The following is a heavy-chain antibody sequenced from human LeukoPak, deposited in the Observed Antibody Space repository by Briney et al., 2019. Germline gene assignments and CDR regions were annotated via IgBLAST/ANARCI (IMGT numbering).Heavy chain of an antibody. Sequence: GASVKVSCKASGYTFSGYYMHWVRQAPGQGPEWMGWINPNNGGTHYAQRFQGRVTMTRDTSISTAYMELSRLASDDTAVYYCARDIGIGGATTFDYWGQGTLVTVSS. V-gene: IGHV1-2*02. J-gene: IGHJ4*02. D-gene: IGHD1-26*01. CDR1: GYTFSGYY. CDR2: INPNNGGT. CDR3: ARDIGIGGATTFDY.